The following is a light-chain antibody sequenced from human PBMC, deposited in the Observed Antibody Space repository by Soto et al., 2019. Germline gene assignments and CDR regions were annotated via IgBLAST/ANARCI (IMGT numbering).Light chain of an antibody. Sequence: IPMTQSPSTLSASVGDRVTITWRASQSISSWLAWYQQKPGKAPKFLIYDASTLGSGVPSRFRVSGYGTDFTLTITSLQTEDFATYDCQQSYSIPRTFGQGTKVDIK. CDR3: QQSYSIPRT. CDR2: DAS. V-gene: IGKV1-5*01. J-gene: IGKJ1*01. CDR1: QSISSW.